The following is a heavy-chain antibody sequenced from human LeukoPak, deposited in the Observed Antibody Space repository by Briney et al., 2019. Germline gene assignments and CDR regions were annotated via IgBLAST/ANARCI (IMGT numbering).Heavy chain of an antibody. CDR3: ASEWRHYFDY. CDR2: IYYSGST. J-gene: IGHJ4*02. V-gene: IGHV4-31*03. Sequence: SETLSLTCTVSGGSISSGGYYWSWIRQHPGKGLEWIGYIYYSGSTYYNPSLKSRVTISVDTSKNQFSLKLSSVTAADTAVYYCASEWRHYFDYWGQGTLVTVSS. CDR1: GGSISSGGYY. D-gene: IGHD3-3*01.